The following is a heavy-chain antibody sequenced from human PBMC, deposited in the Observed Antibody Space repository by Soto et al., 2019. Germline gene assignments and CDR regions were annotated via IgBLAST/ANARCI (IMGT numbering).Heavy chain of an antibody. Sequence: QVQLQQWGAGLLKPSETLSLTCAVLGGSVNSGNYYWSWIRQPPGKGLEWIGEMSHSGGTHFNPSLKSRVTISVDTSKNQFSLKMSSVTDTDTALYYCARVERGTATTVVDAFDIWGPGTMVTVSS. J-gene: IGHJ3*02. V-gene: IGHV4-34*01. CDR1: GGSVNSGNYY. CDR2: MSHSGGT. D-gene: IGHD1-1*01. CDR3: ARVERGTATTVVDAFDI.